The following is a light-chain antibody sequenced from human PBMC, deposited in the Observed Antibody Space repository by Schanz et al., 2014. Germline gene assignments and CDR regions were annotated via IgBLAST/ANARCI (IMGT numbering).Light chain of an antibody. V-gene: IGKV1-33*01. CDR2: DAS. J-gene: IGKJ4*01. CDR3: QQYDNIPIT. CDR1: HVITNY. Sequence: DIQMTQFPSSLSASVGDRVTITCQASHVITNYLSWYQQKPGKAPRLLIYDASNLKTGVPSRFSGNASGTDFSFTISGLQPEDIATYYCQQYDNIPITFGGGTKVEI.